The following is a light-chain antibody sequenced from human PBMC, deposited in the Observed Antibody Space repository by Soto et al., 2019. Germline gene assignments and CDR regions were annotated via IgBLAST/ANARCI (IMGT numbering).Light chain of an antibody. J-gene: IGKJ1*01. CDR3: QQTYTTPWT. CDR2: DAA. V-gene: IGKV1-39*01. CDR1: QNIDSY. Sequence: DIQMTQSPSSLSASVGDRVTITCRASQNIDSYLNWYQQRLGKAPKLLIHDAASLQSGVPSRFSGSGSGTDFALTINSLQPEDFATIYCQQTYTTPWTFGQGTKVDIK.